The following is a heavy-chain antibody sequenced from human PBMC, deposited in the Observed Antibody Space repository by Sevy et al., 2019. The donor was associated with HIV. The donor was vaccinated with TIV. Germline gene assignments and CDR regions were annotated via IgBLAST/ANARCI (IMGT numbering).Heavy chain of an antibody. J-gene: IGHJ6*02. V-gene: IGHV3-48*01. CDR1: GFTFSSFS. Sequence: GGSLRLSCAASGFTFSSFSMDWVRQAPGKGPEWISYISTRSSAIYYADSMKGRFTNDRDKSKNSLYLQMSSLGAEEKFGDYWTGESASGTPGGVYYYYYNIDVWGQGTTVTVSS. D-gene: IGHD6-13*01. CDR2: ISTRSSAI. CDR3: TGESASGTPGGVYYYYYNIDV.